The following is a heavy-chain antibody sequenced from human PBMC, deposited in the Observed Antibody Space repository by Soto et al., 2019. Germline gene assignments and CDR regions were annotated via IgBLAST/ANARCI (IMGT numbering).Heavy chain of an antibody. V-gene: IGHV3-30*18. Sequence: GGWLRRSGAVSGCSPCSYGMHWVRQAPGKGLEWVAVISYDGSSKYYADSVKGRFTISRDNSKNTLYLQMNSLRAEDTAVYYCAKDRLVRGVYFDYWGQGT. CDR3: AKDRLVRGVYFDY. CDR2: ISYDGSSK. J-gene: IGHJ4*02. CDR1: GCSPCSYG. D-gene: IGHD3-10*01.